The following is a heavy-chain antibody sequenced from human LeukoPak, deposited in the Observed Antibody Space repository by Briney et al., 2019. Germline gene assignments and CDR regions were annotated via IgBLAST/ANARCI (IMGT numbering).Heavy chain of an antibody. Sequence: GGSLRLSCTTSGFTFSSYWMTWVRQAPGKGLEWVANIKQDGSAKCYVDSVKGRFTISRDDANNSLYLQMNSLRAGDTAVYYCARGPRRTAAASSYYNGMDVWGQGTTVTVSS. D-gene: IGHD6-13*01. CDR1: GFTFSSYW. CDR2: IKQDGSAK. V-gene: IGHV3-7*01. CDR3: ARGPRRTAAASSYYNGMDV. J-gene: IGHJ6*02.